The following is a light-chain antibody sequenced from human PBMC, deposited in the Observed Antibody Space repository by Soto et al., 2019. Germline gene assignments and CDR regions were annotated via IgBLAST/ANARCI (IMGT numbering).Light chain of an antibody. Sequence: DIQMTQSPSTLSASVGDRVTITCRASQSISSWLAWYQQKPGKAPKLLIYDAYSLESGVPSRFSGSGSGTEFTLTISSLQPDDFATYYCHQYNSYSPWTFGQGTKVEIK. V-gene: IGKV1-5*01. J-gene: IGKJ1*01. CDR3: HQYNSYSPWT. CDR1: QSISSW. CDR2: DAY.